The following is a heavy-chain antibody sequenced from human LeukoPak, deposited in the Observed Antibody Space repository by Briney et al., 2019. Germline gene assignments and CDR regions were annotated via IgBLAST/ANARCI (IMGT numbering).Heavy chain of an antibody. CDR3: ARDEGLLAVAGFWVSAFDI. V-gene: IGHV3-21*01. Sequence: GRSLRLSCAASGFTFSTYSTNWVRQAPGKGLEWVSSITGSSSYIYYADSVKGRFTISRDNANNSLYLQMNSLRAEDTAVYYCARDEGLLAVAGFWVSAFDIWGQGTMVTVSS. CDR2: ITGSSSYI. CDR1: GFTFSTYS. J-gene: IGHJ3*02. D-gene: IGHD6-19*01.